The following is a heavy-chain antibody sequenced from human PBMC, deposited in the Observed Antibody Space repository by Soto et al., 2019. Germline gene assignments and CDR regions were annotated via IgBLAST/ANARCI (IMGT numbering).Heavy chain of an antibody. V-gene: IGHV1-46*01. Sequence: QVQLVQSGAEVKKPGASVKLSCKASGYTFTTYYIHWVRQAPGQGLEGVGILFPSGGSTSHAQKCRGRVTMNRDTSAGTVYMELSSLTSEDTAVYYCVREFAGGYFDYWGQGTLVTVSS. J-gene: IGHJ4*02. CDR3: VREFAGGYFDY. CDR2: LFPSGGST. CDR1: GYTFTTYY.